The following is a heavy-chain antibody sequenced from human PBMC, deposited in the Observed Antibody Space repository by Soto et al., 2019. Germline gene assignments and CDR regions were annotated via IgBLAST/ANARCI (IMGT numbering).Heavy chain of an antibody. CDR2: IVAGGGNT. V-gene: IGHV1-58*02. CDR1: GFTFLSSA. Sequence: QIPLVQSGPEVRKPGTSVKVSCKTSGFTFLSSAMPWVRQARGQRLEWIRWIVAGGGNTNYAQKFQGRATITRDVSTATGYMAMSRRSTDVSAVYDCGAVAGWRRLDPRGSWCQGNVVTVSS. D-gene: IGHD5-12*01. CDR3: GAVAGWRRLDPRGS. J-gene: IGHJ5*02.